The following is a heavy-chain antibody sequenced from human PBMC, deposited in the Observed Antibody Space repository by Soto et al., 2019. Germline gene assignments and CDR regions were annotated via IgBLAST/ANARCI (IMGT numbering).Heavy chain of an antibody. V-gene: IGHV3-48*03. Sequence: GGSLRLSCAASGFTFSAYEMNWVRQAPGKGLEWASYISSSGNTIYYADSVKGRFTISRDNAKNSLFLQMNSLRVEDTAFYYCARSPFLECNWALGTLVTVSS. CDR1: GFTFSAYE. D-gene: IGHD3-3*01. CDR3: ARSPFLECN. J-gene: IGHJ4*02. CDR2: ISSSGNTI.